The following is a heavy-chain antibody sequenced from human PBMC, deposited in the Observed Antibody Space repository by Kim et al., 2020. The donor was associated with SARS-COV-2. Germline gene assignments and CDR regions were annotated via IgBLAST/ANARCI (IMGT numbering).Heavy chain of an antibody. CDR3: AREGIAAAGTGGGMDV. Sequence: SVKGRVTIARDNSKNTLYLQMNSLRAEDTAVYYCAREGIAAAGTGGGMDVWGQGTTVTVSS. V-gene: IGHV3-30*07. J-gene: IGHJ6*02. D-gene: IGHD6-13*01.